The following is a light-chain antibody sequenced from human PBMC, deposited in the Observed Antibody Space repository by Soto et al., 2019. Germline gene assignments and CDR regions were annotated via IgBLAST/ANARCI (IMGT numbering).Light chain of an antibody. Sequence: DIQMTQSPASLSASVGDRVTITCRASQSIRTYLNWYQQHPGKAPKLLIYTASSLQSGVPSKFSGSGSGTDFTLTISSLQPEDFATYYCQQSYNTPLTFGGGTNVEIK. V-gene: IGKV1-39*01. CDR2: TAS. J-gene: IGKJ4*01. CDR3: QQSYNTPLT. CDR1: QSIRTY.